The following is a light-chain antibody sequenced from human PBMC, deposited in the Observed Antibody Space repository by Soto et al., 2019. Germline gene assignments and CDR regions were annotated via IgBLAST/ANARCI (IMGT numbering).Light chain of an antibody. Sequence: DIQMTQSPSSVSASVGDRVTITCRASQGISSSLAWYQQRPGTAPKLLIYGASSLQSGVPSRFSGSGSGTEFTLTISSLQPDDFATYYCQQYNSYPITFGQGTRLEIK. CDR3: QQYNSYPIT. CDR2: GAS. CDR1: QGISSS. V-gene: IGKV1-16*01. J-gene: IGKJ5*01.